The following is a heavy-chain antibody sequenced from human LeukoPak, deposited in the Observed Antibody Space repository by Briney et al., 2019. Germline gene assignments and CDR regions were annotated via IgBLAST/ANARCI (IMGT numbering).Heavy chain of an antibody. J-gene: IGHJ4*02. CDR3: ARASFDGSGYFFYPPDY. CDR1: GGSFSGYY. V-gene: IGHV4-34*01. D-gene: IGHD3-22*01. Sequence: SETLSLTCAVYGGSFSGYYWNWIRQPPGKGLEWIGEINDSGSTNYNPFLKSRVSISVDTSKKQFSLKVNSVTAADTAVYYCARASFDGSGYFFYPPDYWGQGTLVTVSS. CDR2: INDSGST.